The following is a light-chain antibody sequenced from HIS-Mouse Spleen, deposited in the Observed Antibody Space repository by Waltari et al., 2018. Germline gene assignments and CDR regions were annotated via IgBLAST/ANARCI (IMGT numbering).Light chain of an antibody. CDR3: QQYYSTPYT. CDR1: QSVLYNSNNKNY. Sequence: DIVMTQSPDSLAVSLGERATINCKSSQSVLYNSNNKNYLAWYQHKPGQPPKLLIYWASTRESGVPYRFSGSGSGTDFTLTISSLQAEDVAVYYCQQYYSTPYTFGQGTKLEIK. V-gene: IGKV4-1*01. CDR2: WAS. J-gene: IGKJ2*01.